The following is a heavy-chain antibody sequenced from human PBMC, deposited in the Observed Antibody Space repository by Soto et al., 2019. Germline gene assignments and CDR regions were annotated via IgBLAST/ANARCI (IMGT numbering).Heavy chain of an antibody. CDR1: GGSISSGGYY. V-gene: IGHV4-31*03. Sequence: SETLSLTCTVSGGSISSGGYYWSWIRQHPGKGLEWIGYIYYSGSTYYNPSLKSRVTISVDTSKNQFSLKLSSVTAADTAVYYCAREDYSSSSGRYYYYYMDVWGKGTKVTVSS. CDR2: IYYSGST. CDR3: AREDYSSSSGRYYYYYMDV. D-gene: IGHD6-6*01. J-gene: IGHJ6*03.